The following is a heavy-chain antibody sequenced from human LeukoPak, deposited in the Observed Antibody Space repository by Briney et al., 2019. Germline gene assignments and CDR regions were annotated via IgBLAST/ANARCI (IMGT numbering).Heavy chain of an antibody. D-gene: IGHD1-1*01. J-gene: IGHJ4*02. CDR2: TYYSGST. V-gene: IGHV4-39*01. CDR1: GGSISSSSYY. CDR3: ARQGTAYNWNDRPIDY. Sequence: SETLSLTCTVSGGSISSSSYYWGWIRQPPGKGLEWIGSTYYSGSTYYNPSLKSRVTISVDTSKNQFSLKLSSVTAADTAVYYCARQGTAYNWNDRPIDYWGQGTLVTVSS.